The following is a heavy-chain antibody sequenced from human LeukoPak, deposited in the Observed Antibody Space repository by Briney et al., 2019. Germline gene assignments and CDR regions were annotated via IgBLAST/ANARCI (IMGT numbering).Heavy chain of an antibody. CDR1: GGSISSYY. CDR2: IYTSGST. CDR3: ARLKRRYYYYMDV. Sequence: SETLSLTCTVSGGSISSYYWSWIRQPPGKGLEWIGYIYTSGSTNYNPSLKSRVTISVDTSKNQFSLKLSSVTAADTAVYYCARLKRRYYYYMDVWGKGTTVTVSS. J-gene: IGHJ6*03. V-gene: IGHV4-4*09.